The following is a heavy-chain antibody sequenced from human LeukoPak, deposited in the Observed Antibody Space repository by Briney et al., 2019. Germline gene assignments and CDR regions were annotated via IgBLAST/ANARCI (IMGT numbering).Heavy chain of an antibody. CDR3: AGVHSWYLDY. CDR2: IYYSGST. V-gene: IGHV4-59*01. J-gene: IGHJ4*02. Sequence: SETLSLTCTVSGGSISSYYWSWIRQPPGKGLEWIGYIYYSGSTNYNPSLRSRVTISVDTSKNQFSLKLSSVTAADTAVYYCAGVHSWYLDYWGQGTLVTVSS. D-gene: IGHD6-13*01. CDR1: GGSISSYY.